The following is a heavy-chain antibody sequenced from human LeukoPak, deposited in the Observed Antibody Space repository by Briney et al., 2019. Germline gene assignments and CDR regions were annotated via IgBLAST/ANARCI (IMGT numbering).Heavy chain of an antibody. D-gene: IGHD3-10*01. CDR3: GRGYDSGTYYTFY. V-gene: IGHV1-18*01. CDR2: ISTYNGKT. Sequence: ASVKVSCKASGYTFTRYGISWVRQAPGQGLEWMGWISTYNGKTNYAERLQGRVTMTTDTSTSTAYMELRSLRSDDTAIYYCGRGYDSGTYYTFYWGQGTLVTVSS. J-gene: IGHJ4*02. CDR1: GYTFTRYG.